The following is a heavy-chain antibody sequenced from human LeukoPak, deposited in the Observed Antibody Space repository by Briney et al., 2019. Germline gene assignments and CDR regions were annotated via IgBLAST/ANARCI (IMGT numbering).Heavy chain of an antibody. J-gene: IGHJ4*02. Sequence: GGSLRLSCAASGLTFSSYGMHWVRQAPGKGLEWVAFIRYDGSNKYYADSVKGRFTISRDNSKNTLYLQMNSLRAEDTAVYYCANGRNYFNGNWGQGTLVTVSS. V-gene: IGHV3-30*02. CDR1: GLTFSSYG. CDR2: IRYDGSNK. CDR3: ANGRNYFNGN. D-gene: IGHD3-9*01.